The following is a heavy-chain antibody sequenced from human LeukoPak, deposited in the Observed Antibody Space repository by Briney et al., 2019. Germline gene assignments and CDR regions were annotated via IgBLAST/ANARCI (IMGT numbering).Heavy chain of an antibody. CDR2: ISYSGTT. Sequence: SETLSLTCSVSGGSISNYYWSWIRQPPGKGLEWFGYISYSGTTNYNPSLKSRVAMSMDTSKNQFSLELSSVTAADTAVYYCASLWGSGSGPPKYYFDHWGQGTPVTVSS. J-gene: IGHJ4*02. CDR1: GGSISNYY. D-gene: IGHD5-12*01. CDR3: ASLWGSGSGPPKYYFDH. V-gene: IGHV4-59*08.